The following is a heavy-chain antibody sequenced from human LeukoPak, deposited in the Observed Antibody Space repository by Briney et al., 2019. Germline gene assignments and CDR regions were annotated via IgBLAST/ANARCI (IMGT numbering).Heavy chain of an antibody. CDR2: IYPGDSDT. Sequence: GESLKISCKGSGYSFTSYWIGWVRQMPGKSLEWMGIIYPGDSDTRYSPSFQGQVTISADKSISTAYLQWSSLKASDTAMYYCARLDYYDSSGYYSHFQHWGQGTLVTVSS. D-gene: IGHD3-22*01. CDR1: GYSFTSYW. V-gene: IGHV5-51*01. J-gene: IGHJ1*01. CDR3: ARLDYYDSSGYYSHFQH.